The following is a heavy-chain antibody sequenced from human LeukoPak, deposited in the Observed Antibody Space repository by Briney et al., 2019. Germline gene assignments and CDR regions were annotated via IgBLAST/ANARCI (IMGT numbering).Heavy chain of an antibody. CDR2: ISGSGGST. V-gene: IGHV3-23*01. J-gene: IGHJ3*01. CDR1: GFTFSSYA. Sequence: PGGSLRLSCAASGFTFSSYAMSWVRQAPGKGLEWVSAISGSGGSTYYADSVKGRFTISRDNSKNTLYLQINSLRAEDTAVYYCAKDNIVVVVAATGVWGQGTMVTVSS. D-gene: IGHD2-15*01. CDR3: AKDNIVVVVAATGV.